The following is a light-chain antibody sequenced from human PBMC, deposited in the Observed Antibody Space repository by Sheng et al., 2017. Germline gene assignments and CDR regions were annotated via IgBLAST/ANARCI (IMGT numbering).Light chain of an antibody. CDR1: QSCSRH. V-gene: IGKV1-39*01. J-gene: IGKJ2*01. CDR2: GAS. Sequence: DIQMTQSPSSLSASVGDRVTITCRASQSCSRHLNWYQQRAGKAPKLLIYGASSLQSGVPSRFSGSGSGTEFTLTIGSLQPEDSATYYCQQSYRTQNDFGQGTKLEIK. CDR3: QQSYRTQND.